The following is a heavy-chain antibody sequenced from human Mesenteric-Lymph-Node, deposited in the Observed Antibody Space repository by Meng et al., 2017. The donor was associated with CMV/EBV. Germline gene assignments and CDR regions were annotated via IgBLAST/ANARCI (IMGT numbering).Heavy chain of an antibody. CDR1: GFSLSNARMG. V-gene: IGHV2-26*01. CDR2: IFSNDEK. J-gene: IGHJ4*02. CDR3: ARLHGSSWYDY. D-gene: IGHD6-13*01. Sequence: SGPTLVNPTETLTLTCTVSGFSLSNARMGVSWIRQPPGKALEWLAHIFSNDEKSYSTALKSRLTISKDTTKSQVVLTMTNMDPVDTATYYCARLHGSSWYDYWGQGTLVTVSS.